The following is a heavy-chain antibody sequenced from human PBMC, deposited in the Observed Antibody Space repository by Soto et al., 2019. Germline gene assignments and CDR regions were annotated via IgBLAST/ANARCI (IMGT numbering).Heavy chain of an antibody. Sequence: KPSETLSLTCAVSGGSVNSAGYSWSWIRQPPGKGLEWIGYIYHSGSTYYNPSLKSRVTISLDRSNNHFSLKLSSVTAADTAVYYCARVPIYYASSGYYHYGTFDSCGQGTRGTVAS. CDR2: IYHSGST. V-gene: IGHV4-30-2*01. D-gene: IGHD3-22*01. CDR1: GGSVNSAGYS. CDR3: ARVPIYYASSGYYHYGTFDS. J-gene: IGHJ3*02.